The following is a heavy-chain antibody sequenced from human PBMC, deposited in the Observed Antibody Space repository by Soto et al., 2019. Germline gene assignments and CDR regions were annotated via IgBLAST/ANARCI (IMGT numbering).Heavy chain of an antibody. V-gene: IGHV3-30-3*01. J-gene: IGHJ6*02. D-gene: IGHD1-20*01. CDR2: ISYDGSNK. Sequence: GGSLRLSCAASGFTFSSYAMHWVRQAPGKGLEWVAVISYDGSNKYYADSVKGRFTISRDNSKNTLYLQMNSLRAEDTAVYYCARDNNWNYYYGMDVWGQGTTVTVSS. CDR1: GFTFSSYA. CDR3: ARDNNWNYYYGMDV.